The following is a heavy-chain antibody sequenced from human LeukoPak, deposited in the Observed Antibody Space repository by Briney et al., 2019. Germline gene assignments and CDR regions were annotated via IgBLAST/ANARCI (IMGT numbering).Heavy chain of an antibody. V-gene: IGHV4-39*01. Sequence: SETLSLTCGVPGGSISSSTYYWGWIRQPPGKGLEWIDSTYVGGSTYYHPSLDSSATLSVDTTNNHVSLKASSVPAAGTAVNYCAYTNVWSAVVGAYGGQGTLVTVYS. CDR2: TYVGGST. J-gene: IGHJ4*02. CDR3: AYTNVWSAVVGAY. D-gene: IGHD6-19*01. CDR1: GGSISSSTYY.